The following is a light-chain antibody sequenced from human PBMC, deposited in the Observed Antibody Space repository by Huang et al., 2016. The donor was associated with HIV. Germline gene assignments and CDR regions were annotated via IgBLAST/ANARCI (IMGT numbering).Light chain of an antibody. CDR2: LGS. V-gene: IGKV2-28*01. CDR1: QSLLHTNAYNY. CDR3: MEALKTPYT. Sequence: DIVMIQSPLSLPVIPGEPASISCRSSQSLLHTNAYNYLDWYLQKPGQSTQLLIYLGSSRAAGVPDRFSGGGSGTRCSRNISRVEAEDAGIYYCMEALKTPYTFGHGTKLEIK. J-gene: IGKJ2*01.